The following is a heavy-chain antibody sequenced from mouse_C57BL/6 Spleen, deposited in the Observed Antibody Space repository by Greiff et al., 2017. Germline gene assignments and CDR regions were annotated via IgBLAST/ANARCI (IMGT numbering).Heavy chain of an antibody. Sequence: VKLQESGPELVKPGASVKISCKASGYAFSSSWMNWVKQRPGTGLEWIGRIYPGDGDTNYNGQFKGQATLTADKSSSTAYLQLSSLTAEDSAVYCCARDITTVVADYWGQGTTRTVSS. V-gene: IGHV1-82*01. CDR3: ARDITTVVADY. CDR2: IYPGDGDT. D-gene: IGHD1-1*01. CDR1: GYAFSSSW. J-gene: IGHJ2*01.